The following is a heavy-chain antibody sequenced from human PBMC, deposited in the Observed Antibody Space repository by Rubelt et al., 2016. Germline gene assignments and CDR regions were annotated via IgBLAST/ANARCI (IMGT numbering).Heavy chain of an antibody. CDR2: IWYDGRNK. V-gene: IGHV3-33*01. D-gene: IGHD6-19*01. Sequence: SRSGMHWVRQAPGKGLEWVAVIWYDGRNKYYAESVKGRFTISRDNSKNTVYLQMNSLRAEDTAVYYCARGRDSGWYYYYDLDVWGQGTTVTVSS. CDR1: SRSG. J-gene: IGHJ6*02. CDR3: ARGRDSGWYYYYDLDV.